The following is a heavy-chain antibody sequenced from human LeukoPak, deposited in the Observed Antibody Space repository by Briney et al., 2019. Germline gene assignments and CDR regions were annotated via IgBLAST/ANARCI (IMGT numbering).Heavy chain of an antibody. CDR2: INPNSGGT. CDR3: ARGVPDFWSGWSFAA. D-gene: IGHD3-3*01. CDR1: GYTFTGYY. Sequence: GASVKVSCKASGYTFTGYYMHWVRQAPGQGLGWMGWINPNSGGTNYAQKFQGRVTMTRDTSISTAYMELSRLRSDDTAVYYCARGVPDFWSGWSFAAWGQGTLVTVSS. V-gene: IGHV1-2*02. J-gene: IGHJ5*02.